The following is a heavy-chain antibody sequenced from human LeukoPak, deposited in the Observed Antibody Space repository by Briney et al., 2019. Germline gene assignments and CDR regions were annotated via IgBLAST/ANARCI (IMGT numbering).Heavy chain of an antibody. CDR1: GYTFTSYG. CDR3: ARAPVTMVRGVVVYYYYGMDV. D-gene: IGHD3-10*01. V-gene: IGHV1-18*01. CDR2: ISAYNGNT. Sequence: GASVKVSCKASGYTFTSYGISWVRQAPGQGLEWMGWISAYNGNTNYAQKLQGRVTMTTDTSTSTAYMELRSLRSDDTAVYYCARAPVTMVRGVVVYYYYGMDVWGQGTTVTVSS. J-gene: IGHJ6*02.